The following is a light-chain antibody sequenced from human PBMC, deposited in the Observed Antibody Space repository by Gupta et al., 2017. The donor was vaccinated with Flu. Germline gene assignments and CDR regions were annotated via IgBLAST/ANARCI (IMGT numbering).Light chain of an antibody. V-gene: IGLV2-11*01. Sequence: QSALTQPPSVSGSPGQAVTISCTGTSSDGGGYNYVSWYQQHPGNAPKLMIYDVSKRPAGVPDRFSGSKSGNTASLTISGRQAEDEADYYCCSYAGSSWVFGGGTKLTVL. J-gene: IGLJ3*02. CDR3: CSYAGSSWV. CDR1: SSDGGGYNY. CDR2: DVS.